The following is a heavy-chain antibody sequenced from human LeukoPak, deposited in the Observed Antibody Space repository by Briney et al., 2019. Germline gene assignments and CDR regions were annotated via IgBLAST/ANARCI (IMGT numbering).Heavy chain of an antibody. D-gene: IGHD2-2*01. J-gene: IGHJ4*02. V-gene: IGHV4-38-2*02. Sequence: SETLSLTCNVSGYSISSGHYWAWIRQPPGKGLEWIGSISYRGDTYYNSSLKSRVTMSVDSSKSQLSLKVRSATAADTAVYFCARSLRDTSSTAGYDSWGQGTLVTVSS. CDR3: ARSLRDTSSTAGYDS. CDR1: GYSISSGHY. CDR2: ISYRGDT.